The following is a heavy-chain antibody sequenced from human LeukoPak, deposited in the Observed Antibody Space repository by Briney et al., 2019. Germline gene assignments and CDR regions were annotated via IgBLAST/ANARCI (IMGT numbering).Heavy chain of an antibody. V-gene: IGHV1-69*13. D-gene: IGHD3-9*01. Sequence: EASVKVSCKASGGTFSSYAISWVRQAPGQGLEWMGGINPIFGTSNYAQKFQGRVTITADESTSTAYMELSSLRSEDTAVYYCARALTGDYWGQGTLVTVSS. J-gene: IGHJ4*02. CDR1: GGTFSSYA. CDR2: INPIFGTS. CDR3: ARALTGDY.